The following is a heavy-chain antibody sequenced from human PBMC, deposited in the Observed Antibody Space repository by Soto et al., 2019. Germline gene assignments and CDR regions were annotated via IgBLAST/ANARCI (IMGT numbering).Heavy chain of an antibody. Sequence: CSVKVSCKASGGTFSSYAISWVRQAPGQGLEWMGGIIPFFGTANYVQKFQGRVTVTADDSTSTAYMELSSLRSEDTAVYYCASDCEVAHNYYFGMAVWGKWPTVTVS. D-gene: IGHD3-3*01. V-gene: IGHV1-69*13. J-gene: IGHJ6*04. CDR1: GGTFSSYA. CDR2: IIPFFGTA. CDR3: ASDCEVAHNYYFGMAV.